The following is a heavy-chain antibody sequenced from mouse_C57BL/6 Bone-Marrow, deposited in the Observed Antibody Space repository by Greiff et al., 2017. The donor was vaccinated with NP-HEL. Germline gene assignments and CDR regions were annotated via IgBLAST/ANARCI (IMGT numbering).Heavy chain of an antibody. Sequence: EVKLVESEGGLVQPGSSMKLSCTTSGFTFSDYYMAWVRQVPEKGLDWVANINYDGSSTYYLDSLKSRFIFSRDNAKNILYLQMSSLKSEDTAKYYCAREGGLRRRTYAMDYWGQGTSVTVSS. V-gene: IGHV5-16*01. CDR2: INYDGSST. J-gene: IGHJ4*01. CDR3: AREGGLRRRTYAMDY. D-gene: IGHD2-2*01. CDR1: GFTFSDYY.